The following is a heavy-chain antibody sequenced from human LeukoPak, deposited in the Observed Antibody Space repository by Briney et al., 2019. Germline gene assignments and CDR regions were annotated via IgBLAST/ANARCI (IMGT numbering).Heavy chain of an antibody. Sequence: GASVKVSCKASGGTFSSYAISWVRQAPGQGLEWMGGIIPIFGTANYAQKFQGRVTITADESTSTAYMELSSLRSEDTAVYYCARAPRYGGKHDYWGQGTLVTVSS. V-gene: IGHV1-69*13. D-gene: IGHD1-26*01. CDR3: ARAPRYGGKHDY. J-gene: IGHJ4*02. CDR2: IIPIFGTA. CDR1: GGTFSSYA.